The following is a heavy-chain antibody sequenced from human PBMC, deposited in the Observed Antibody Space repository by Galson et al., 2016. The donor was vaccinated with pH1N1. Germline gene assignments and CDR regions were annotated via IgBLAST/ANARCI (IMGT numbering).Heavy chain of an antibody. J-gene: IGHJ5*02. CDR1: GFSLSTSGVG. Sequence: PALVKPPQTLTLTCTFSGFSLSTSGVGVGWIRQPPGKALEWLALIYWDDDKRYSPSLKSRLTITKDTSKTQVVLTMTNMDPVDTATYYCSSTLYGDYVKWFDPWGQGTLATVSS. D-gene: IGHD4-17*01. CDR3: SSTLYGDYVKWFDP. CDR2: IYWDDDK. V-gene: IGHV2-5*02.